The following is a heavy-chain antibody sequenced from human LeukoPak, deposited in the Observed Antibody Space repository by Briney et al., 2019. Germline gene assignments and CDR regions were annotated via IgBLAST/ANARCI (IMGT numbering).Heavy chain of an antibody. CDR3: ARGRNYPDY. Sequence: PSETLSLTCTATGGSISSYYWSWIRQPPGKGLEWIGYISYSGSTNYYPSLKSRVTISVDTSKNQFSLKLSSVTAADTAVYYCARGRNYPDYWGQGTLVTVSS. CDR2: ISYSGST. V-gene: IGHV4-59*01. CDR1: GGSISSYY. J-gene: IGHJ4*02.